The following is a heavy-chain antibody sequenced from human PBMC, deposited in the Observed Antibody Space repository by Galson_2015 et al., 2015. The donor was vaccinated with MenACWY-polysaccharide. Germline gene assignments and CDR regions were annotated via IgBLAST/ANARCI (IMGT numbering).Heavy chain of an antibody. V-gene: IGHV3-7*01. Sequence: SLRLSCAASGFTFSNFWMNWVRQAPGKGLEWVASIKHDGSEKYLVDSVKGRFTISRDNAENSLFLQMNSLRAEDTAVYYCARERWVRGVFCDQWGQGTLVTVSS. J-gene: IGHJ4*02. CDR3: ARERWVRGVFCDQ. D-gene: IGHD3-10*01. CDR1: GFTFSNFW. CDR2: IKHDGSEK.